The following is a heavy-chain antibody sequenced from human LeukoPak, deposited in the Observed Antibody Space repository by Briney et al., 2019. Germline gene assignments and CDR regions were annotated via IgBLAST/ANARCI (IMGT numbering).Heavy chain of an antibody. V-gene: IGHV4-39*01. Sequence: SSETLSLTCTVSGGSIRSSSYYWGWIRQPPGKGLEWIGSIYYSVSTYYNPSLKSRVTISVDTSKNQCSLKLSSVTAADTAVYYCARLWLRLYYMDVWGKGTTVTVSS. D-gene: IGHD5-12*01. J-gene: IGHJ6*03. CDR1: GGSIRSSSYY. CDR2: IYYSVST. CDR3: ARLWLRLYYMDV.